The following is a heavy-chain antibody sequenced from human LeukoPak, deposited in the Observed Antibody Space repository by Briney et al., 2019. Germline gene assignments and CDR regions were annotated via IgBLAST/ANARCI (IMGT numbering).Heavy chain of an antibody. D-gene: IGHD3-22*01. Sequence: ASVKVSCKASGYTFTSYYMHWVRQAPGQGLEWMGIINPSGGSTSYAQKFQGRVTMTRDMSTSTVYMELSSLRSEDTAVYYCAREASNYYDSSGYRERGYYFDYWGQGTLVTVSS. CDR2: INPSGGST. CDR1: GYTFTSYY. J-gene: IGHJ4*02. V-gene: IGHV1-46*01. CDR3: AREASNYYDSSGYRERGYYFDY.